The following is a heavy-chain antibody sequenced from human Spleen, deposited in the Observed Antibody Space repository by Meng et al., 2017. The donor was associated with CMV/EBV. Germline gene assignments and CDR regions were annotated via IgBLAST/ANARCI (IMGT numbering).Heavy chain of an antibody. CDR3: ARAPYFDFWSGYYSSTSVRARKNWYFDL. CDR1: GFTFSSYW. CDR2: VRYDGSNK. Sequence: GESLKISCAASGFTFSSYWMSWVRQAPGKGLEWVAFVRYDGSNKYYADSVKGRFRVSRDNTKNSVHLQMDGLTAEDTAVYYCARAPYFDFWSGYYSSTSVRARKNWYFDLWGRGSLVTVSS. J-gene: IGHJ2*01. V-gene: IGHV3-30*02. D-gene: IGHD3-3*01.